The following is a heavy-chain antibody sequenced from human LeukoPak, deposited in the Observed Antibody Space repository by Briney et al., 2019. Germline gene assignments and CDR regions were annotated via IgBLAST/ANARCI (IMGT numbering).Heavy chain of an antibody. Sequence: PGGSLRLSCVASGFTFSSSWMTWVRQAPGMGLEGVANIKADGSGKYYVDSVRGRFSISRDNAKNSLYLELNSLRAEDTGVYFCARDRGWQQFDYWGQGTLVTVSS. CDR2: IKADGSGK. V-gene: IGHV3-7*01. CDR3: ARDRGWQQFDY. J-gene: IGHJ4*01. D-gene: IGHD5-24*01. CDR1: GFTFSSSW.